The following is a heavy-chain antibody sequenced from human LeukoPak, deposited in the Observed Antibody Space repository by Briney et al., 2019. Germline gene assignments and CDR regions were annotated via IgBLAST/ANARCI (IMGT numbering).Heavy chain of an antibody. D-gene: IGHD1-1*01. CDR2: SYARDSET. J-gene: IGHJ6*03. CDR3: ATSTGTEGKYYYYMDV. Sequence: GESLKISCKGSGYTFTTYWIGWVRQMPGEGLEWMGISYARDSETIYSPSFQGQVSISVDRSISTAYLEWSSLKASDTAIYYCATSTGTEGKYYYYMDVWGTGTTVTVSS. V-gene: IGHV5-51*01. CDR1: GYTFTTYW.